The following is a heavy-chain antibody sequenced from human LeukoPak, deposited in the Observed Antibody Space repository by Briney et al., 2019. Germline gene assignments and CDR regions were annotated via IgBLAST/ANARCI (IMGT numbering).Heavy chain of an antibody. V-gene: IGHV1-18*04. J-gene: IGHJ4*02. CDR3: ARAYSGYPDY. CDR2: ISAYNGNT. D-gene: IGHD5-12*01. CDR1: GYTFTSYY. Sequence: GRSLRLSCAASGYTFTSYYMHWVRQAPGQGLEWMGWISAYNGNTNYAQKLQGRVTMTTDTSTSTAYMELRSLRSDDTAVYYCARAYSGYPDYWGQGTLVTVSS.